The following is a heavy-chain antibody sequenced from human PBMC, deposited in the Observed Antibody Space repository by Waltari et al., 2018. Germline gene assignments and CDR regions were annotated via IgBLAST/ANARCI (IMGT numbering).Heavy chain of an antibody. CDR3: AKGGYFDY. J-gene: IGHJ4*02. CDR1: GFPFSSYS. D-gene: IGHD3-16*01. V-gene: IGHV3-23*01. CDR2: ISGSGGST. Sequence: EVQLLESGGGLVQPGGSLRLSCSASGFPFSSYSMSWVRQAPGKGLEWVSAISGSGGSTYYADSVKGRFTISRDKSKNTLDLQMNSLRAEDTAVYYCAKGGYFDYWGQGTLVTVSS.